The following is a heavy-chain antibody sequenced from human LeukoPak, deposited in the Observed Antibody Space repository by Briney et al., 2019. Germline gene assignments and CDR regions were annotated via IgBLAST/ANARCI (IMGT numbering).Heavy chain of an antibody. J-gene: IGHJ6*02. CDR2: IGTAGDT. D-gene: IGHD6-13*01. V-gene: IGHV3-13*01. CDR3: ARGLAAAGIWNYYYYGMDV. Sequence: GGSLRLSCAASGFTFSSYDMHWVRQATGKGLEWVSAIGTAGDTYYPGSVKGRFTISRENAKNSLYLQMNSLRAGDTAVYYCARGLAAAGIWNYYYYGMDVWGQGTTVTVSS. CDR1: GFTFSSYD.